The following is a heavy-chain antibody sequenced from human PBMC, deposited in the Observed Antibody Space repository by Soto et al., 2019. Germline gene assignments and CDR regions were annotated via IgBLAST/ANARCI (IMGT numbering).Heavy chain of an antibody. CDR1: GFTFSSYS. CDR2: ISSSSSTI. CDR3: ASLPVDTAMVPFDY. V-gene: IGHV3-48*01. Sequence: LRLSCAASGFTFSSYSMNWVRQAPGKGLEWVSYISSSSSTIYYADSVKGRFTISRDNSKNTLYLQMNSLRAEDTAVYYCASLPVDTAMVPFDYWGQGTLVTVSS. J-gene: IGHJ4*02. D-gene: IGHD5-18*01.